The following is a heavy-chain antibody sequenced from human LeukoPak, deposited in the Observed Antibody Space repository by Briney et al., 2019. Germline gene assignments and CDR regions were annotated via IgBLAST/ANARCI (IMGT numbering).Heavy chain of an antibody. V-gene: IGHV3-48*01. Sequence: PGGSLRLSCAASGLTFSSYSMRWVRQAPGKGLEWVSYISSSSSTIYYADSVKGRFTRSRDKAKYSLYLQMNSLRAEVTAVYYCASTGRYCTSTSCSNYFHYWGQGTLVTVSS. J-gene: IGHJ4*02. CDR1: GLTFSSYS. CDR2: ISSSSSTI. CDR3: ASTGRYCTSTSCSNYFHY. D-gene: IGHD2-2*01.